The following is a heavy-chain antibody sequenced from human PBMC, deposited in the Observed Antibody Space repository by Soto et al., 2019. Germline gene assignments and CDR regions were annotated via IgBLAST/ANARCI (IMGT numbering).Heavy chain of an antibody. CDR2: IDPSDSYT. CDR3: ARLAAAAGTFGYYYCGMDV. CDR1: GYSFTSYW. J-gene: IGHJ6*02. D-gene: IGHD6-13*01. V-gene: IGHV5-10-1*01. Sequence: PGESLKISCKGSGYSFTSYWISWVRQMPGKGLEWMGRIDPSDSYTNYSPSFQGHVTISADKSISTAYLQWSSLKASDTAMYYCARLAAAAGTFGYYYCGMDVWGQGTTVTVSS.